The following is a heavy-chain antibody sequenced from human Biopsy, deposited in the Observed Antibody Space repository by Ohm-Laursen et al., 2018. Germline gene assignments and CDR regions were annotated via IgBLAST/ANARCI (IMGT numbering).Heavy chain of an antibody. J-gene: IGHJ4*02. CDR2: IIAVSGLV. CDR1: GGTFSNYA. Sequence: SVKVSCKASGGTFSNYAISWVRQAPGEGLEWMGGIIAVSGLVNYAPKFQGRVSITADKSTTTAYMEPSTLKSEDTAVYYCATPFQYYDSWGGYPPFDHWGQGTLVTVSS. D-gene: IGHD3-3*01. V-gene: IGHV1-69*10. CDR3: ATPFQYYDSWGGYPPFDH.